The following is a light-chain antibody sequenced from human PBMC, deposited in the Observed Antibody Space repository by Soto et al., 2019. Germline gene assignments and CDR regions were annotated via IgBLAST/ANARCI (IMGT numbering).Light chain of an antibody. J-gene: IGKJ5*01. CDR3: QKYNSAPLT. CDR2: AVY. Sequence: DIQLTQSPAYLSASVGDRVTITCRASQVISNYLAWYQQTPGAPPKLLIYAVYVLQSGVPSRFSGSASGTEFTLTISSLQPEDAATYYCQKYNSAPLTFGQGTRLDIK. V-gene: IGKV1-27*01. CDR1: QVISNY.